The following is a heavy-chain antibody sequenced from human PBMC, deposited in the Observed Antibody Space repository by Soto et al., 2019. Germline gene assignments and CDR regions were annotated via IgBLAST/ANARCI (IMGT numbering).Heavy chain of an antibody. Sequence: QVQLVQSGAEVKKPGSSVKVSCKASGGTFSSYAISWVRQAPGQGLEWMGGIIPIFGTANYAQKFQGRVTITANESTSSAYMELSSLRSEDTAVYYWARMIQLGLGKSDYWGQGTLVTVSS. D-gene: IGHD5-18*01. V-gene: IGHV1-69*12. J-gene: IGHJ4*02. CDR1: GGTFSSYA. CDR3: ARMIQLGLGKSDY. CDR2: IIPIFGTA.